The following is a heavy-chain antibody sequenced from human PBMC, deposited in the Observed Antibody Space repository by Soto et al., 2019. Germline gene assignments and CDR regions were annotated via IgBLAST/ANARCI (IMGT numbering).Heavy chain of an antibody. D-gene: IGHD3-22*01. Sequence: ASVKVSCKASGYTFTSYGISWVRQAPGQGLEWMGWISAYNGNTNYAQKLQGRVTMTTDTSTSTAYMELRSLRSEDTAVYYCARAAYYYESSGYYPGDYWGQGTLVTVSS. CDR2: ISAYNGNT. CDR1: GYTFTSYG. J-gene: IGHJ4*02. CDR3: ARAAYYYESSGYYPGDY. V-gene: IGHV1-18*01.